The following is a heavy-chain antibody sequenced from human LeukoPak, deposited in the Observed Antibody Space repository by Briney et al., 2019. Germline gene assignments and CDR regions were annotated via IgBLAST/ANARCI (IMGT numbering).Heavy chain of an antibody. CDR1: GYTFTSDD. CDR2: MNPNSGNT. Sequence: VASVKVSCKASGYTFTSDDINWVRQATGQGLEWMGWMNPNSGNTGYAQKFQGRVTMTRNTSISTAYMELSSLRSEDTAVYYCARRGKYCYALEDYWGQGTLVTVSS. V-gene: IGHV1-8*01. CDR3: ARRGKYCYALEDY. J-gene: IGHJ4*02. D-gene: IGHD2-2*01.